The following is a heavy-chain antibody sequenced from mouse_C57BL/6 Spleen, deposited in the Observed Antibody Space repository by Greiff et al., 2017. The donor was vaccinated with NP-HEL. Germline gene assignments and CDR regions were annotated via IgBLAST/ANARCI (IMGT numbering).Heavy chain of an antibody. V-gene: IGHV1-64*01. CDR3: ARNGSIYNYAMDY. J-gene: IGHJ4*01. Sequence: QVQLQQPGAELVKPGASVKLSCKASGYTFTSYWMHWVKQRPGQGLEWIGMIHPNSGSTNYNEKFKSKATLTVDKSSSTAYMQLSSLTADDSAVDYCARNGSIYNYAMDYWGQGTSVTVSS. D-gene: IGHD1-1*01. CDR2: IHPNSGST. CDR1: GYTFTSYW.